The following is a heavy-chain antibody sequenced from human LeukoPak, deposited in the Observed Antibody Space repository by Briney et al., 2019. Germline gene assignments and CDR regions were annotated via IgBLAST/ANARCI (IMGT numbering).Heavy chain of an antibody. Sequence: PGGSLRLSCVGSGFTFSAYWMTWVRQAPGKGLEWVANIRDDGSDSYYVGSVKGRFTISRDNAKNSLYLQMNSLRAEDTADYYCARDDRNSYYDYWGQGTLVTVSS. CDR2: IRDDGSDS. D-gene: IGHD2-21*01. J-gene: IGHJ4*02. V-gene: IGHV3-7*01. CDR3: ARDDRNSYYDY. CDR1: GFTFSAYW.